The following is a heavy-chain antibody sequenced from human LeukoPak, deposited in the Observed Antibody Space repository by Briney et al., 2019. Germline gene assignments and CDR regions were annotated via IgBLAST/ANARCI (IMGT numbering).Heavy chain of an antibody. CDR2: IYYSGST. V-gene: IGHV4-39*01. D-gene: IGHD2-2*01. CDR3: ARQFCSSTSCYADKVDY. CDR1: GGSISSSSYY. Sequence: SETLSLTCTVSGGSISSSSYYWGWIRQPPGKGLEWIGSIYYSGSTYYNPSLKSRVTISVDTSKNQFSLKLSSVTAADTAVYYCARQFCSSTSCYADKVDYWGQGNLVTVSS. J-gene: IGHJ4*02.